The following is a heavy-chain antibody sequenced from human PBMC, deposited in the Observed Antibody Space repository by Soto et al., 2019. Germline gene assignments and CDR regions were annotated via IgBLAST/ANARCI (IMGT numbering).Heavy chain of an antibody. D-gene: IGHD3-3*01. V-gene: IGHV3-23*01. CDR1: GFSFGSYA. CDR3: ARWSYLDY. Sequence: GGSLRLSCAASGFSFGSYALSWVRQAPGKGLEWVSTISGSDGKTFYADSVKGRFSISRDTSQSTLYLQMNSLRADDTAMYYCARWSYLDYWGQGXRVTVYS. J-gene: IGHJ4*02. CDR2: ISGSDGKT.